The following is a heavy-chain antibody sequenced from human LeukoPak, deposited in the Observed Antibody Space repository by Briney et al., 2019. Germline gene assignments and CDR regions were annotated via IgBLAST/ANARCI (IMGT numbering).Heavy chain of an antibody. CDR2: MYDSGST. CDR1: GGSISSSNFY. D-gene: IGHD3-10*01. V-gene: IGHV4-39*07. CDR3: ARSPTRAYYYGSGSYPNWFDP. Sequence: SETLSLTCTVSGGSISSSNFYWGWIRQPPGKGLEWIGSMYDSGSTYYNPSLKSRVTISVDKSKNQFSLKLSSVTAADTAVYYCARSPTRAYYYGSGSYPNWFDPWGQGTLVTVSS. J-gene: IGHJ5*02.